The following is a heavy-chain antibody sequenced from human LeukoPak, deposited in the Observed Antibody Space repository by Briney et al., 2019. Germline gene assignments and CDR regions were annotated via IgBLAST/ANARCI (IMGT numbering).Heavy chain of an antibody. CDR3: ARGLLYYDSSGYYYEPYY. D-gene: IGHD3-22*01. Sequence: GGSLRLSCAASGFTFSDYYMSWIRQAPGKGLEWVSYISSSGSTIYHADSVKGRFTISRDNAKNSLYLQMNSLRAEDTAVYYCARGLLYYDSSGYYYEPYYWGQGTLVTVSS. CDR1: GFTFSDYY. CDR2: ISSSGSTI. V-gene: IGHV3-11*01. J-gene: IGHJ4*02.